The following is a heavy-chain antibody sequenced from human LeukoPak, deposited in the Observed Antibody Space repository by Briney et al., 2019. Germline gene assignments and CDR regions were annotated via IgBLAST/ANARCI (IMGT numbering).Heavy chain of an antibody. V-gene: IGHV3-7*01. CDR1: GFTFSSYW. Sequence: GGSLRLSCAASGFTFSSYWMSWVRQAPGKGLEWVANIKQDGSEKYYVDSVKGRFTISRDNAKNSLYLQMNSLRAEDTAVYYCAGGGFYHYDSSGYYGFDPWGQGTLVTVSS. D-gene: IGHD3-22*01. CDR2: IKQDGSEK. J-gene: IGHJ5*02. CDR3: AGGGFYHYDSSGYYGFDP.